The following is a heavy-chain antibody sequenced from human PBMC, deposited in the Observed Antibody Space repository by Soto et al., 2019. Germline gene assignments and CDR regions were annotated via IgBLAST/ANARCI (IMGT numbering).Heavy chain of an antibody. CDR1: VDSISNYY. J-gene: IGHJ6*03. V-gene: IGHV4-59*08. CDR3: ARSGDYTNYYYYYMDV. D-gene: IGHD4-17*01. Sequence: SETLSLTCTVSVDSISNYYWSWIRQPPGKGLEWIGYIYYSGSTKYNPSLKSRVTISVATSKNQFSLRLSSVTAADSAVYYCARSGDYTNYYYYYMDVWGKGTTVTVSS. CDR2: IYYSGST.